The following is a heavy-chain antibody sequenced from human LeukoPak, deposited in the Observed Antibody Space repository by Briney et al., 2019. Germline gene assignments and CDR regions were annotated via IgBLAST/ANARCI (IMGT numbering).Heavy chain of an antibody. CDR2: LYYSGIT. V-gene: IGHV4-39*07. D-gene: IGHD4-17*01. CDR3: ARSSTVITGFGLSP. Sequence: SETLSLTCTVSGGSISSSSYYWGWIRQPPGKGLEWIGNLYYSGITYYNPSLKSRVTISEDTSKNQFSLKLSSVTAADTAVYYCARSSTVITGFGLSPWGQGTLVTVSS. CDR1: GGSISSSSYY. J-gene: IGHJ5*02.